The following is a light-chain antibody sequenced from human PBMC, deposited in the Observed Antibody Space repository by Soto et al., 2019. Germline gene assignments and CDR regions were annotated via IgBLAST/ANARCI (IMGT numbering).Light chain of an antibody. CDR3: AAWDDSLSGYV. CDR1: SSNIGSNY. V-gene: IGLV1-47*01. J-gene: IGLJ1*01. CDR2: RNN. Sequence: QPVLIQPPSASGTPGQRVTISCSGSSSNIGSNYVYWYQQLPGTAPKLLIYRNNQRPSGVPDRFSGSKSGTSASLAISGLRSEDEADYYCAAWDDSLSGYVFGTGTKLTVL.